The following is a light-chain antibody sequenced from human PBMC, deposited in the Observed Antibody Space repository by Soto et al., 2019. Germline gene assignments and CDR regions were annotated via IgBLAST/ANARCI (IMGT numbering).Light chain of an antibody. CDR3: QQYGTSPRT. CDR2: ETS. Sequence: EIVLTQSPATLSLSPGERATLSCRASQTIGNNYLAWYQHKLGQAPRLLISETSRRATGIPDRFSGSGSGTDFTLTITRLEPEDFAVYYCQQYGTSPRTFGQGTKVEI. CDR1: QTIGNNY. V-gene: IGKV3-20*01. J-gene: IGKJ1*01.